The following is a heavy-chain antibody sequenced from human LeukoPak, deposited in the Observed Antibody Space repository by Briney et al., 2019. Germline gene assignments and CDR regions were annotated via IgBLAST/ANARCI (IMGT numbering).Heavy chain of an antibody. J-gene: IGHJ5*02. CDR1: GIDLSAYW. V-gene: IGHV3-74*01. D-gene: IGHD3-10*01. CDR2: KSSDGSNT. Sequence: GGSLRLSCAASGIDLSAYWMHWVRQVPGKGLVWVSRKSSDGSNTNYADSVKGRFTVSRDNAKNTLYLQMNSLRVEDTAVYYCARGRGPYGWFDPWGQGTLVTVSS. CDR3: ARGRGPYGWFDP.